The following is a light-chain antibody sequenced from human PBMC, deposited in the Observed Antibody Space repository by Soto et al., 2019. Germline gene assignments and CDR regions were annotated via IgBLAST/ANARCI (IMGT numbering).Light chain of an antibody. CDR3: QQYGSSPTT. CDR2: GAS. CDR1: QSVTSSY. J-gene: IGKJ1*01. V-gene: IGKV3-20*01. Sequence: IVLTQSPGTLSLSPGERATLSCRASQSVTSSYLAWWQQKPGQAPRLLSYGASSRATGIPDRFSGSGSGTEFTLTISRLEPEDFEVYFCQQYGSSPTTFGQGTKVDIK.